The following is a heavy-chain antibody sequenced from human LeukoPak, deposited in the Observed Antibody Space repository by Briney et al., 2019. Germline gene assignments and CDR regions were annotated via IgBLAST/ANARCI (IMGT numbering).Heavy chain of an antibody. J-gene: IGHJ5*02. CDR3: ASEQNPWFDP. V-gene: IGHV1-69*13. CDR2: IIPIFGTA. Sequence: EASVKVSCKASGGTFSSYAISWVRQAPGQGLEWMGGIIPIFGTANYAQKFQGRVTITADESTSTAYMELSSLRSEDTAVYYCASEQNPWFDPWGQGTLVTVSS. CDR1: GGTFSSYA.